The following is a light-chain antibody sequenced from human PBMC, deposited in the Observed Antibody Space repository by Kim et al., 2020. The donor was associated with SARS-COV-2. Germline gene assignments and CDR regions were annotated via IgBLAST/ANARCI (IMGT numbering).Light chain of an antibody. CDR3: NSRDSSGNHLV. CDR1: SLRSYY. Sequence: WGPTCRTKCQRGSLRSYYAVCDQQKPGQAPVLVIYGKNNRPSGIPDRFSGSSSGNTASLTITGAQAEDDADYYCNSRDSSGNHLVFGGGTKLTVL. V-gene: IGLV3-19*01. J-gene: IGLJ3*02. CDR2: GKN.